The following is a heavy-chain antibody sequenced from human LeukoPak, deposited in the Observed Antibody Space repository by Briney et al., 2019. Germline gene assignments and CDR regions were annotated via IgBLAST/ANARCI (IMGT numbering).Heavy chain of an antibody. D-gene: IGHD3-10*01. V-gene: IGHV3-66*01. J-gene: IGHJ3*02. CDR1: GFTVSSNY. CDR3: ARGLLWFGELSRAFDI. CDR2: IYSGGST. Sequence: GGSLRLSCAASGFTVSSNYMTWVRQAPGKGLEWVPVIYSGGSTYYADSPKGRFTISRDNSKNTLYLQMNSLRAEDTAVYYCARGLLWFGELSRAFDIWGQGTVVTVSS.